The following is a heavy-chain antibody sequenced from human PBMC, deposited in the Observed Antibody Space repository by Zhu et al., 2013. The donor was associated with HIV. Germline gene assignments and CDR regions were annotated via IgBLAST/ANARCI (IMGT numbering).Heavy chain of an antibody. CDR1: GGSISSGAYY. J-gene: IGHJ6*02. D-gene: IGHD6-6*01. Sequence: QVQLQESGPGLVKPSQTLSLTCTVSGGSISSGAYYWSWIRQHPGKGLEWIGYIYYSGSTYYNPSLKSRVTISVDTSKNQFSLKLSSVTAADTAVYYCARMRQLVHPHYCYYYGMDVWGQGTTVTVSS. CDR2: IYYSGST. V-gene: IGHV4-31*03. CDR3: ARMRQLVHPHYCYYYGMDV.